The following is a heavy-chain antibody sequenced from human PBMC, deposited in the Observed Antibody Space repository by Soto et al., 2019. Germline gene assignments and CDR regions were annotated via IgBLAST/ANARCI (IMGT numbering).Heavy chain of an antibody. V-gene: IGHV3-66*01. Sequence: PGGSRRLSCAASGFTVSSNYMSWVRQAPGKGLEWVSVIYSGGSTYYADSVKGRFTISRDNSKNTLYLQMNSLRAEDTAVYYCARDGQYDFWSGYSYYMDVWGKGTTVTVSS. J-gene: IGHJ6*03. CDR2: IYSGGST. D-gene: IGHD3-3*01. CDR3: ARDGQYDFWSGYSYYMDV. CDR1: GFTVSSNY.